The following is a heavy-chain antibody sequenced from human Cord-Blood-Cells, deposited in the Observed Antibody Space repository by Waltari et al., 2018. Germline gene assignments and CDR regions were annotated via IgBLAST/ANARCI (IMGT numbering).Heavy chain of an antibody. J-gene: IGHJ3*02. Sequence: QVQLQQWGAGLLKPSETLSLTCAVYGGSLSGYYWSWLRQPPGKGLEWVGEFNHSGSTNYRPSLKSRVTISVDSSKNQFSLQPRSVTAADTAVYYCARRLTIFDAFDIWGQGTRVTVSS. CDR3: ARRLTIFDAFDI. V-gene: IGHV4-34*01. CDR2: FNHSGST. CDR1: GGSLSGYY. D-gene: IGHD3-9*01.